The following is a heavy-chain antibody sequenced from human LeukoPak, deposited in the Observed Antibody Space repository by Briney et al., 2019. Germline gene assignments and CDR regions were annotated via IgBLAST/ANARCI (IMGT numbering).Heavy chain of an antibody. Sequence: SETLSLTCTVSGGSISSGGYYWSWIRQHPGKGLEWIGYIYYSGSTYYNPSLKSRVTISVDTSKNQFSLKLSSVTAADTAVYYCEGTAEGQYSIFDYWGQGTLVTVS. D-gene: IGHD5-18*01. CDR2: IYYSGST. CDR1: GGSISSGGYY. CDR3: EGTAEGQYSIFDY. V-gene: IGHV4-31*03. J-gene: IGHJ4*02.